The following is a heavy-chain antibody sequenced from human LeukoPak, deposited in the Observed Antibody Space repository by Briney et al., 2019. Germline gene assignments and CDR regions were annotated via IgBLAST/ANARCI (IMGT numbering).Heavy chain of an antibody. Sequence: PSETLSLTCAVYGASFTGYYRSWIRQPPGKGLEWXGEINHSGSTNYNPSLKSRVTISVDTSKNQISLKLSSVTAADTAMYYCATSSRGKRYYDMDVWGQGTTVIVSS. V-gene: IGHV4-34*01. CDR3: ATSSRGKRYYDMDV. CDR2: INHSGST. D-gene: IGHD4-23*01. CDR1: GASFTGYY. J-gene: IGHJ6*02.